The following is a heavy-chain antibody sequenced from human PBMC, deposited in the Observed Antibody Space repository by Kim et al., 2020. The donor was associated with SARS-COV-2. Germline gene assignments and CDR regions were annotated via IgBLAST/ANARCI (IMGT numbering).Heavy chain of an antibody. V-gene: IGHV3-74*01. J-gene: IGHJ3*02. D-gene: IGHD2-8*01. CDR1: GFTFSSYW. CDR3: ARVRRGYCTNGVCYIGAFDI. CDR2: INSDGSST. Sequence: GGSLRLSCAASGFTFSSYWMHWVRQAPGKGLVWVSRINSDGSSTSYADSVKGRFTISRDNAKNTLYLQMNSLRAEDTAVYYCARVRRGYCTNGVCYIGAFDIWGQGTMVTVSS.